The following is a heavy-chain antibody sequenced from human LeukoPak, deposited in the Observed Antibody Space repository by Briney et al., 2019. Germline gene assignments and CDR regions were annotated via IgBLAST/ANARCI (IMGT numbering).Heavy chain of an antibody. Sequence: GGSLRLSCAASGFTFRSYWMAWVRQAPGKGLEWVANMKHDGSEKYYADSVKGRFTISRDNAKNSLYLQMNSLRAEDTALYYCARDNRGLFDYWGQGTLVPVSS. D-gene: IGHD2/OR15-2a*01. V-gene: IGHV3-7*03. CDR3: ARDNRGLFDY. CDR2: MKHDGSEK. J-gene: IGHJ4*02. CDR1: GFTFRSYW.